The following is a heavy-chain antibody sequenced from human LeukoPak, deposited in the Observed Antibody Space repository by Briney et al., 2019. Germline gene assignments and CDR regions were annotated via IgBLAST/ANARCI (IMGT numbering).Heavy chain of an antibody. J-gene: IGHJ5*02. CDR2: IWYDGSNK. V-gene: IGHV3-33*01. D-gene: IGHD5-12*01. Sequence: PGGSLRLSSAASGFTFSSYGMHWVRQAPGKGLEWVAVIWYDGSNKYYADSVKGRFTISRDNSKNTLYLQMNSLRAEDTAVYYCAREETIVATIGNWFDPWGQGTLVTVSS. CDR3: AREETIVATIGNWFDP. CDR1: GFTFSSYG.